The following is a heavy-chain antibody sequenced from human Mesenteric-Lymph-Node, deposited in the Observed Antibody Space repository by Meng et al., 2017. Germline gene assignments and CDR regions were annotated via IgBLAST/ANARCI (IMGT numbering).Heavy chain of an antibody. CDR3: ARASYGSGSPLGESWFDP. V-gene: IGHV4-30-4*01. Sequence: HLQQAGPGLGKPYHTRSLACTVSGGSISSGDYYWSWIRQPPGKGLEWIGYIHDSGSTYYNPSLKSRVTISADTSKNQFSLKLSSVTAADTAVYYCARASYGSGSPLGESWFDPWGQGTLVTVSS. CDR1: GGSISSGDYY. J-gene: IGHJ5*02. CDR2: IHDSGST. D-gene: IGHD3-10*01.